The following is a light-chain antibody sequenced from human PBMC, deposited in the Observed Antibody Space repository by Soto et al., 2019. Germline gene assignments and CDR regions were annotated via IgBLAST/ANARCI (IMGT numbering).Light chain of an antibody. V-gene: IGKV3-20*01. CDR2: GAS. Sequence: EIVLTQSPGTLSLSSGERATLSCRASQSVSSSYLAWYQQKPGQAPRLLIYGASSRATGIPDRFSGSGSGTDFTLTISRLEPEDFALYYCLQYSSSLFTFGPGTKVDIK. CDR3: LQYSSSLFT. CDR1: QSVSSSY. J-gene: IGKJ3*01.